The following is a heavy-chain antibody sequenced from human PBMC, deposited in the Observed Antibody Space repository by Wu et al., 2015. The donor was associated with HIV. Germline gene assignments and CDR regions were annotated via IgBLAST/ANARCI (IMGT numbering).Heavy chain of an antibody. J-gene: IGHJ1*01. CDR2: INTFNGNT. CDR3: ARGSGIGGSYYFAEYFQH. Sequence: QVHLEQSGVEVKKPGASVKVSCKASGYTFTSYGINWVRQAPGQGLEWMGWINTFNGNTEYAQNLQGRVTMTTDTSTNTAYMELRSLRSDDTATYYCARGSGIGGSYYFAEYFQHWGQGTWSPSP. V-gene: IGHV1-18*01. CDR1: GYTFTSYG. D-gene: IGHD1-26*01.